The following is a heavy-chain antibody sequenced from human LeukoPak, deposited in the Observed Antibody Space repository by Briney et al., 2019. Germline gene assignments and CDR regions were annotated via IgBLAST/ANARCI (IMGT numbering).Heavy chain of an antibody. D-gene: IGHD2-15*01. V-gene: IGHV4-59*08. CDR3: AGRGQRYCRD. CDR1: GASVTTDY. CDR2: IYNSGNT. J-gene: IGHJ1*01. Sequence: SETLSLTCDVSGASVTTDYWSWIRQPPGKGLEWIGYIYNSGNTHYKPSPKSGLTTSLDTSKKQFSPSLSSAPAADTAVYYCAGRGQRYCRDWGQGTLVTVSS.